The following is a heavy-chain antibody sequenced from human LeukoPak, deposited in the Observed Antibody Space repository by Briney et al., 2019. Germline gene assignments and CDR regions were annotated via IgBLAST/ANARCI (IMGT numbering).Heavy chain of an antibody. J-gene: IGHJ4*02. V-gene: IGHV4-59*01. Sequence: SETLSLTCTVSGGSISSYYWSWIRQPPGKGLEWIGHIYYSGSTNYNPSLKSRVTISVDTSKNQFSLKLSSVTAADTAVYYCARGFSSSWYVDYFDYWGQGTLVTVSS. CDR2: IYYSGST. CDR3: ARGFSSSWYVDYFDY. CDR1: GGSISSYY. D-gene: IGHD6-13*01.